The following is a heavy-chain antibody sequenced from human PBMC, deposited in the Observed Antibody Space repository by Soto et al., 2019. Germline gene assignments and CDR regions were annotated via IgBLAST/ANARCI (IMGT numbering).Heavy chain of an antibody. Sequence: GESLTISCKGSGYSFAGYWITWVRQKPGKGLEWMGRIDPSDSQTYYSPSFRGHVTISVTKSITTVFLQWSSLRASDTAMYYCARQIYDSDTGPNFKYYFDSWGQGTTVTVSS. D-gene: IGHD3-22*01. CDR2: IDPSDSQT. V-gene: IGHV5-10-1*01. CDR1: GYSFAGYW. J-gene: IGHJ4*02. CDR3: ARQIYDSDTGPNFKYYFDS.